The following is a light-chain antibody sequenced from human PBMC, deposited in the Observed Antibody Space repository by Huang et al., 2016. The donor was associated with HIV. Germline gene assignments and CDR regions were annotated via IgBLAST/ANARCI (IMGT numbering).Light chain of an antibody. CDR3: QQNYFIPVT. CDR2: SIN. CDR1: QNIGSS. V-gene: IGKV1-39*01. J-gene: IGKJ3*01. Sequence: DVQMTQSPSYLSASIRERVTISCRASQNIGSSLNWYQQKPGKTPRLLIYSINKLDSGVPSRFVGSGSETDFTLTISGLQPEDIAIYFCQQNYFIPVTFGRGSRVDL.